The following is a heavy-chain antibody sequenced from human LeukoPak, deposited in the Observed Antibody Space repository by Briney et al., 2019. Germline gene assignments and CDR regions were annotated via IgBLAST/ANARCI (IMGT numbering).Heavy chain of an antibody. V-gene: IGHV4-30-2*01. Sequence: SETLSLTCTVSGGSISSGGYYWSWIRQPPGKGLEWIGYIYHSGSTYYNPSLKSRVTISVDRSKNQFSLKLSSVTAADTAVYYCAREHRAGFLERRIGDYWGQGTLVTVSS. CDR1: GGSISSGGYY. CDR2: IYHSGST. D-gene: IGHD3-3*01. J-gene: IGHJ4*02. CDR3: AREHRAGFLERRIGDY.